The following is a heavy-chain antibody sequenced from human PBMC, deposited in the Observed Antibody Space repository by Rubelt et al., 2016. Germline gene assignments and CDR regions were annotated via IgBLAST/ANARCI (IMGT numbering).Heavy chain of an antibody. CDR2: IYYSGGT. J-gene: IGHJ4*02. CDR3: ASSSYSSSWGYFDS. D-gene: IGHD6-13*01. CDR1: GGSLSTYY. V-gene: IGHV4-59*08. Sequence: QLQLQESGPGLVKPSETLSLTCTVSGGSLSTYYWSWIRQPPGKGLEWIGYIYYSGGTNYNPSLKSRVTISVDTSQSQFSLKLSYVTAADSAIDYCASSSYSSSWGYFDSWGQGSLVTVAS.